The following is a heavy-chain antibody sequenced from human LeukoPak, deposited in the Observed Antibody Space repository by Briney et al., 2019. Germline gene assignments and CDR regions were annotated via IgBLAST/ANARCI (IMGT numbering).Heavy chain of an antibody. V-gene: IGHV4-38-2*01. CDR1: GISVNTTYF. D-gene: IGHD2-2*01. CDR2: IYHTGTT. J-gene: IGHJ3*02. CDR3: ARGFIVVVPAAVDDAFDI. Sequence: SETLSLTCSVSGISVNTTYFWGWIRQAPGKGLEWIGSIYHTGTTDYNPSLKSRVTISIDTSKNQFSLNLRSVSAADTAVYYCARGFIVVVPAAVDDAFDIWGQGTMVTVSS.